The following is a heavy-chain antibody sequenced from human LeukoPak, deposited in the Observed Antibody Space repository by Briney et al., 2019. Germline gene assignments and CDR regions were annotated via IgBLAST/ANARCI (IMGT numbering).Heavy chain of an antibody. CDR2: INEAGNEE. J-gene: IGHJ3*01. Sequence: GGSLRLSCAASGFTFSSNWMGWVRQAPGKGLEWVANINEAGNEEYYGDSVTGRFTIARDNANKLLDLQMNSLRGDDSAVYYCVRDDGSLIGRDWGQGTMVTVSS. CDR3: VRDDGSLIGRD. CDR1: GFTFSSNW. V-gene: IGHV3-7*01. D-gene: IGHD2/OR15-2a*01.